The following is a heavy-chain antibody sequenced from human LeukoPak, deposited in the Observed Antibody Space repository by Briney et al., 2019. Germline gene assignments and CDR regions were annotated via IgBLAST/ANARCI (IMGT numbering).Heavy chain of an antibody. CDR1: GGSISNYY. CDR3: AACIAAAGYYFDY. D-gene: IGHD6-13*01. V-gene: IGHV4-59*12. J-gene: IGHJ4*02. Sequence: NPSETLSLTCTVSGGSISNYYWSWIRQPPGKGLECMGYIYYSGTTNYNPSLKSRVTISVDTSKNQFSLKLSSVTAADTAVYYCAACIAAAGYYFDYWGQGTLVTVSS. CDR2: IYYSGTT.